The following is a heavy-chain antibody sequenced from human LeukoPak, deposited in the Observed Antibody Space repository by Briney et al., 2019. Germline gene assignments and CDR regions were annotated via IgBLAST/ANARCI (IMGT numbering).Heavy chain of an antibody. CDR2: IRYDGSNK. Sequence: PGGSLRLSCAASGFTFSSYGMHWVCQAPGKGLEWVAFIRYDGSNKYYADSVKGRFTISRDNSKNTLYLQMNSLRAEDTAVYYCAGDIVVVPAAIRAPRRDYWGQGTLVTVSS. V-gene: IGHV3-30*02. CDR3: AGDIVVVPAAIRAPRRDY. CDR1: GFTFSSYG. J-gene: IGHJ4*02. D-gene: IGHD2-2*02.